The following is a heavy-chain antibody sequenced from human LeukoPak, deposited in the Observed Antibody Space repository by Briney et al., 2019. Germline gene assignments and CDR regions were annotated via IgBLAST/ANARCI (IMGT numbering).Heavy chain of an antibody. CDR3: ARGPVGATLYYFDY. V-gene: IGHV3-23*01. J-gene: IGHJ4*02. Sequence: GGSLRLSCAASGFTFRSYAMSWVRQAPGKGLEWDSAISGSGGSTYYADSVKGRFTISRDNSKNTLYLQMNSLRAEDTAVYYCARGPVGATLYYFDYWGQGTLVTVSS. CDR2: ISGSGGST. CDR1: GFTFRSYA. D-gene: IGHD1-26*01.